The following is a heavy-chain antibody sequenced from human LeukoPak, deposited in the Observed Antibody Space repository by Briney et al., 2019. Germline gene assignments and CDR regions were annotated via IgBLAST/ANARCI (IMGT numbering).Heavy chain of an antibody. Sequence: ASVKVSCKASGYTFTGYYIHWVRQAPGQGLEWMGWINPNSGGTNYAQKFQGRVTMTRDTSISTAYMELSRLRSDDTAVYYCAREKLEMATITVRDYYYYGMDVWGQGTTVTVSS. J-gene: IGHJ6*02. CDR3: AREKLEMATITVRDYYYYGMDV. V-gene: IGHV1-2*02. CDR2: INPNSGGT. CDR1: GYTFTGYY. D-gene: IGHD5-24*01.